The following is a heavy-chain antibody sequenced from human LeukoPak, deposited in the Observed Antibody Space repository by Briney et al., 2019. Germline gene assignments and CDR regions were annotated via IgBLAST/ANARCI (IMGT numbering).Heavy chain of an antibody. CDR3: ARDWWLDP. V-gene: IGHV3-48*04. J-gene: IGHJ5*02. CDR2: ISSSGSNI. CDR1: GFTFSSYS. Sequence: GGSLRLSCAASGFTFSSYSMNWVRQAPGKGLEWVSYISSSGSNIYYADSVKGRFTISRDNAKNSLYLQMTSLRAEDTAVYYCARDWWLDPWGQGTLVTVSS.